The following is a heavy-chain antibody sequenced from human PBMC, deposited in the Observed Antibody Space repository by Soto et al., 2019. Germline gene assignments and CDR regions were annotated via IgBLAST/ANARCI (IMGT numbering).Heavy chain of an antibody. CDR2: ISSRSSYL. CDR3: ARVPRRKAAAGTSNTSYFYS. D-gene: IGHD6-25*01. V-gene: IGHV3-21*01. J-gene: IGHJ4*02. CDR1: GFTFSNYT. Sequence: GGSLRLSCAASGFTFSNYTMNWVRQAPGKGLEWVSSISSRSSYLYYANSVKGRFTISRDNAKNSLYLQMNSLRAEDTAVYYYARVPRRKAAAGTSNTSYFYSWGQGDLVT.